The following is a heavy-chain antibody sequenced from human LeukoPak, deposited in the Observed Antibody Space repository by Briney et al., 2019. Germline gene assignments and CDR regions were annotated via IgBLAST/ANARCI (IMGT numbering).Heavy chain of an antibody. J-gene: IGHJ3*02. CDR2: ISWNSGSI. D-gene: IGHD3-22*01. V-gene: IGHV3-9*01. CDR3: VPGYDSSGYPYSDAFDI. CDR1: GFTFDDYA. Sequence: GGSLRLSCAASGFTFDDYAMHWVRQAPGKGLEWVSGISWNSGSIGYADSVKGRFTISRDNAKNSLYLQMNSLRAEDTALYDCVPGYDSSGYPYSDAFDIWGQGTMVTVSS.